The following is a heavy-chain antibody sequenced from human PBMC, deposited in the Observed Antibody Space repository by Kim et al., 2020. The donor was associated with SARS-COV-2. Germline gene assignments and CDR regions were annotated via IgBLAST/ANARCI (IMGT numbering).Heavy chain of an antibody. CDR1: GGSFSGYY. V-gene: IGHV4-34*01. J-gene: IGHJ4*02. CDR2: INHSGST. CDR3: ARGHRSSGSYFRY. Sequence: SETLSLTCAVYGGSFSGYYWSWIRQPPGKGLEWIGEINHSGSTNYNPSLKSRVTISVDTSKNQFSLKLSSVTAADTAVYYCARGHRSSGSYFRYWGQGTLVTVSS. D-gene: IGHD3-10*01.